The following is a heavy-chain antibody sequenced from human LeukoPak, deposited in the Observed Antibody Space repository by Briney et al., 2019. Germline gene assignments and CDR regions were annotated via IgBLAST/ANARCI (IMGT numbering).Heavy chain of an antibody. D-gene: IGHD4-17*01. CDR1: GFTVSSNY. Sequence: PGGSLRLSCAASGFTVSSNYMSWVRQAPGKGLEWVSVIYSGGSTYYADSVKGRFTISRDNSKNTLYLQMNSLSAEDTAVYYRARDSVTVNTFDIWGQGTMVTVSS. CDR3: ARDSVTVNTFDI. CDR2: IYSGGST. V-gene: IGHV3-66*01. J-gene: IGHJ3*02.